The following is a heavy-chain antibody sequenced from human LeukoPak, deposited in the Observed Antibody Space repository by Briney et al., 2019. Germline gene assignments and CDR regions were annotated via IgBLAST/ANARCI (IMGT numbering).Heavy chain of an antibody. CDR1: GFSVSRDY. CDR2: IYSGTNT. J-gene: IGHJ4*02. Sequence: PGGSLRLSCAASGFSVSRDYMSWVRQAPGKGLEWVSVIYSGTNTYYADSVKGRFTISRDTSKNTLYLQMNSLRAEDTAVYYCAKDQSRVGATPFDYWGQGTLVTVSS. V-gene: IGHV3-53*01. D-gene: IGHD1-26*01. CDR3: AKDQSRVGATPFDY.